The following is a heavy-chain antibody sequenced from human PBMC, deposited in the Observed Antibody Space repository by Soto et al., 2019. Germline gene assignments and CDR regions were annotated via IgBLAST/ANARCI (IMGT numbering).Heavy chain of an antibody. CDR3: ASHPRDSSGYWYYFDY. CDR2: ISSSSSYI. D-gene: IGHD3-22*01. Sequence: GGSLRLSCAASGFTFSSYSMHWVRQAPGKGLEWVSSISSSSSYIYYADSVKGRFTISRDNAKNSLYLQMNSLRAEDTAVYYCASHPRDSSGYWYYFDYWGQGTLVTVSS. J-gene: IGHJ4*02. CDR1: GFTFSSYS. V-gene: IGHV3-21*01.